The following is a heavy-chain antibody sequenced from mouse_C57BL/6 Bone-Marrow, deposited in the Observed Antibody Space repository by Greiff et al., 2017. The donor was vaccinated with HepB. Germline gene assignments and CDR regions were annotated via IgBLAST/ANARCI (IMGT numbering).Heavy chain of an antibody. CDR2: IDPENGDT. CDR1: GFNIKDDY. CDR3: TTITTVTI. D-gene: IGHD1-1*01. Sequence: EVQLQESGAELVRPGASVKLSCTASGFNIKDDYMHWVKQRPEQGLEWIGWIDPENGDTEYASKFQGKAIITADTSSNTAYLQLSSLTSEDTAVYYCTTITTVTIRGQGTLVTVSA. J-gene: IGHJ3*01. V-gene: IGHV14-4*01.